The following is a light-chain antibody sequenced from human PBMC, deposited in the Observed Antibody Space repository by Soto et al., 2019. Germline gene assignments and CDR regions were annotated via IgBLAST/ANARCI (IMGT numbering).Light chain of an antibody. J-gene: IGKJ1*01. CDR3: QQYGSSPPWT. V-gene: IGKV3-20*01. CDR1: QSISSN. Sequence: VVTQCAVPLSLSPWKRAALSGSTSQSISSNLAWYQQKPGKAPRLLIYAASSRPTGIPDRFSGSGSGTDFTLTISRLQPEDFAAYYCQQYGSSPPWTFGQGTKVDIK. CDR2: AAS.